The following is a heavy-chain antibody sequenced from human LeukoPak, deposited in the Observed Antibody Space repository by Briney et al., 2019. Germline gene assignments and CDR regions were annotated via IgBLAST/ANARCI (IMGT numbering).Heavy chain of an antibody. V-gene: IGHV3-21*01. J-gene: IGHJ3*02. D-gene: IGHD3-22*01. CDR2: ISSSSRSI. CDR3: ARDRDDDSSGSIDDAFDI. Sequence: GGSLRLSCAASGFTFSAYSMNWVRQAPGRGLEWVSSISSSSRSIYNAGSVKGRFTISRDNAERSLYLQMNSLRAEDTAVYYCARDRDDDSSGSIDDAFDIWGQGTMVTVSS. CDR1: GFTFSAYS.